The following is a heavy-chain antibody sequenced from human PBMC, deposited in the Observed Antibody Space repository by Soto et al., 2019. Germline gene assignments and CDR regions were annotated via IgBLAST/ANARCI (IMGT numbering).Heavy chain of an antibody. CDR3: TRLGYSNNRPIGYYYGMDV. D-gene: IGHD4-4*01. Sequence: EVQLVESGGGLVQPGGSLKLSCAASGFTFSGSAMHWVRQASGKGLEWVGRIRSKANSYATAYAASVKGRFTISRDDSKNTAYLQMNSLKTEDTAVYYCTRLGYSNNRPIGYYYGMDVWGQGTTVTVSS. V-gene: IGHV3-73*02. CDR1: GFTFSGSA. J-gene: IGHJ6*02. CDR2: IRSKANSYAT.